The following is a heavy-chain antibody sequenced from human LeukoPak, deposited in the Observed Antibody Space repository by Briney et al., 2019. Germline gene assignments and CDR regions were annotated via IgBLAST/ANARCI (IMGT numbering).Heavy chain of an antibody. CDR1: GFTFSSYA. V-gene: IGHV3-23*01. D-gene: IGHD3-3*01. CDR3: AKATLRFLEWLLWYFDY. J-gene: IGHJ4*02. CDR2: ISGSGGST. Sequence: GGSLRLSCAASGFTFSSYAMSWVRQAPGKGLEWVSAISGSGGSTYYADSVKGRFTISRDNSKNTLYLQMNSLRAEDTAVYYCAKATLRFLEWLLWYFDYWGQGTLATVSS.